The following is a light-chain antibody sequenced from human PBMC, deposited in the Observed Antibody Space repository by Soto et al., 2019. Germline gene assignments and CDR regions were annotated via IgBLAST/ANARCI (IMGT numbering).Light chain of an antibody. CDR2: DVS. V-gene: IGKV1-33*01. J-gene: IGKJ4*01. CDR1: QDITRY. Sequence: DIQMTQSPASLDASVGDRVTITCQASQDITRYLNWYQHKPGSAPQLLINDVSSLETGVPSRFSASGSGTQFTLTINGLQPEDLATYYCQQYDVPPSTFGGGTKVALK. CDR3: QQYDVPPST.